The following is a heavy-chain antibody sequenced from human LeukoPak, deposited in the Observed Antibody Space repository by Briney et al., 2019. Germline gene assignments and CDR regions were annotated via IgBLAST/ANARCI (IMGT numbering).Heavy chain of an antibody. J-gene: IGHJ4*02. CDR3: ARQADYNVLTGYFKGHLDY. CDR1: GYSFNTYW. CDR2: IYPVDSDT. D-gene: IGHD3-9*01. V-gene: IGHV5-51*01. Sequence: GESLKISCKGSGYSFNTYWIAWVRQMPGKGLEWMGIIYPVDSDTRYSPSFQGQVTISADESISTAYLHWSSLKASDTAMYYCARQADYNVLTGYFKGHLDYWGQGTLVTVSS.